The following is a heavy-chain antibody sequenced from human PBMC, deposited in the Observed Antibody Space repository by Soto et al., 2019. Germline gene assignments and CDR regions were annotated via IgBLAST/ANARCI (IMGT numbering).Heavy chain of an antibody. Sequence: GGSLRLSCAASGFTFSSYSMNWVRQAPGKGLEWVSSISSSSSYIYYAASGKGRFTISRDNAKNSLYLQMNSLRAEDTAVYYCARSRGGSYYYYYGMDVWGQGTTVTVSS. CDR2: ISSSSSYI. CDR1: GFTFSSYS. D-gene: IGHD1-26*01. CDR3: ARSRGGSYYYYYGMDV. V-gene: IGHV3-21*01. J-gene: IGHJ6*02.